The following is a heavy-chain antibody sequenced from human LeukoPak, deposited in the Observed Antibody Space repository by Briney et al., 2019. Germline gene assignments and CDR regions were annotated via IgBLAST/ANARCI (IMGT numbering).Heavy chain of an antibody. D-gene: IGHD3-22*01. J-gene: IGHJ4*02. Sequence: GGSLRLSCAASGFTFSNYEMNWVRQAPGKGLEWVSYISSSGNTIYYADSVKGRFTISRDNAKNSLYLQMNSLRAEDTALYYCTRESYVTMIIGDYWGQGTLVTVSS. CDR3: TRESYVTMIIGDY. CDR1: GFTFSNYE. CDR2: ISSSGNTI. V-gene: IGHV3-48*03.